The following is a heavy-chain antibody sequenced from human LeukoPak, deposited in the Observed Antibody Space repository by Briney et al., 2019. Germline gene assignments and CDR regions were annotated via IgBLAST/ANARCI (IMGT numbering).Heavy chain of an antibody. CDR3: ARGVSYDFWSGYRVYFDN. J-gene: IGHJ4*02. D-gene: IGHD3-3*01. CDR1: GGSLSSGGFY. CDR2: ISDRGST. V-gene: IGHV4-31*03. Sequence: PSETLSLTCTVSGGSLSSGGFYWNWIRQHPEKGLEWIGYISDRGSTYYNPSLKSRLAISVETSKNQLSLKLSSVTAADTAVYYSARGVSYDFWSGYRVYFDNWGQGTLVTVSS.